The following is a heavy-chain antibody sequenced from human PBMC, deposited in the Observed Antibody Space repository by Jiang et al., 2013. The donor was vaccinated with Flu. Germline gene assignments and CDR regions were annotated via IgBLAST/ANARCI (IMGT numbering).Heavy chain of an antibody. CDR2: ISAYNGNT. J-gene: IGHJ4*02. Sequence: GAEVKKPGASVKVSCKASGYTFTSYGISWVRQAPGQGLEWMGWISAYNGNTNYAQKLQGRVTMTTDTSTSTAYMELRSLRSDDTAVYYCARDAHYYDSSGYVVFDYWGQGTLVTVSS. CDR3: ARDAHYYDSSGYVVFDY. D-gene: IGHD3-22*01. V-gene: IGHV1-18*01. CDR1: GYTFTSYG.